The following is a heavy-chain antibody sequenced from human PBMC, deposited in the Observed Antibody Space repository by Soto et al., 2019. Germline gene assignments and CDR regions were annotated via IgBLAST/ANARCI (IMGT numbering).Heavy chain of an antibody. CDR3: ARDTLRCSGGSCYSSDYGDYGNYYSGMDV. J-gene: IGHJ6*02. D-gene: IGHD2-15*01. Sequence: SETLALTCAVSGCSISSGDYYWSWIRQPPGKGLEWIGYIYYSGSTYYNPSLKSRVTISVDTSKNQFSLKLSSVTAADTAVYYCARDTLRCSGGSCYSSDYGDYGNYYSGMDVWGQGTTVTVSS. CDR1: GCSISSGDYY. V-gene: IGHV4-30-4*01. CDR2: IYYSGST.